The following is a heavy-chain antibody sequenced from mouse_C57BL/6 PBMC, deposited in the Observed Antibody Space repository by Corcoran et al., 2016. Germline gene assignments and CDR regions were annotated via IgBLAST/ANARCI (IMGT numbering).Heavy chain of an antibody. J-gene: IGHJ3*01. V-gene: IGHV1-26*01. CDR3: ASQWDYYAPAWFAY. CDR2: INPNNGGT. CDR1: GYTFTDYY. Sequence: EVQLQQSGPELVKPGASVKISCKASGYTFTDYYMNWVKQSHGKSLEWIGDINPNNGGTSYNQKFKGKATLTVDKSSSTAYMELRSLTSEDSAVYYCASQWDYYAPAWFAYWGQGTLVTVSA. D-gene: IGHD2-1*01.